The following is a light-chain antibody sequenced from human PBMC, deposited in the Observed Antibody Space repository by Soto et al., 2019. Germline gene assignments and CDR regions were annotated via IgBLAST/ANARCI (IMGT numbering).Light chain of an antibody. Sequence: QSVLTQPASVSGSPGQSIAISCTGTRSDVGAYNYVSWYQQHPGKAPKLMISEVTNRPSGVSDRFSGSKSGNTASLTISGLQAEDEADYYCSSFTSRFTFVFGTGTKVTV. CDR1: RSDVGAYNY. CDR3: SSFTSRFTFV. CDR2: EVT. J-gene: IGLJ1*01. V-gene: IGLV2-14*01.